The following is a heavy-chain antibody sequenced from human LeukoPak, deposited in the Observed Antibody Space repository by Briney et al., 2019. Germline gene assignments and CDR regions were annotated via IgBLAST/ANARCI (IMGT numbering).Heavy chain of an antibody. CDR1: GYTFIDYY. D-gene: IGHD6-19*01. Sequence: ASVKVFCKASGYTFIDYYMHWVRQAPGQGLEWMGWIDPKSGGTSYAQKFQDRVAMIRDASISTAYMELTRLTSDDTAVYYCARAYSSGWYGSTDYWGQGTLVTVSS. V-gene: IGHV1-2*02. CDR3: ARAYSSGWYGSTDY. J-gene: IGHJ4*02. CDR2: IDPKSGGT.